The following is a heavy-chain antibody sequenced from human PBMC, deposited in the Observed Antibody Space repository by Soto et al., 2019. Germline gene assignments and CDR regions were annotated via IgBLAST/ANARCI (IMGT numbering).Heavy chain of an antibody. CDR3: ARDAYNSGYDYVLHAFDI. Sequence: GGSLRLSCAASGFTFSSYWMSWVRQAPGKGLEWVANIKQDGSEKYDVDSVKGRFTISRDNAKNSLYLQMNSLRAEDTAVYYCARDAYNSGYDYVLHAFDIWGQGTMVTVSS. V-gene: IGHV3-7*01. CDR1: GFTFSSYW. D-gene: IGHD5-12*01. CDR2: IKQDGSEK. J-gene: IGHJ3*02.